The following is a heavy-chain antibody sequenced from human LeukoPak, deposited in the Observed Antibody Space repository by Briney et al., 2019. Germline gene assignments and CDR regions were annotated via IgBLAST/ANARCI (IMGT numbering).Heavy chain of an antibody. CDR1: GFTVSTYY. D-gene: IGHD2-2*01. CDR3: ARGLGYCTSTTCLLPFDY. J-gene: IGHJ4*02. Sequence: PGGSLRLSCAASGFTVSTYYMTWVRQAPGKGLECVSVIYSGGSTYYAGSVKGRFTVSRDNSKNTLYLQMNSLRAEDTAMYYCARGLGYCTSTTCLLPFDYWGQRTLVTVSS. CDR2: IYSGGST. V-gene: IGHV3-53*01.